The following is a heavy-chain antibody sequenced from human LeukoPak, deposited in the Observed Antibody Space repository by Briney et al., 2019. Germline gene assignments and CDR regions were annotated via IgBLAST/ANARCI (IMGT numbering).Heavy chain of an antibody. CDR2: ITGTGGST. Sequence: GGSLRLSCAASGFTFSSYAMSWVRQAPGKGLEWVSAITGTGGSTYYADSVKGRFTISRDNSMNTLYLQMNSLRAEDTAVYHCAKGLDSLVRGLVGHYYYGMDVWGQGTTVTVSS. D-gene: IGHD3-10*01. V-gene: IGHV3-23*01. J-gene: IGHJ6*02. CDR3: AKGLDSLVRGLVGHYYYGMDV. CDR1: GFTFSSYA.